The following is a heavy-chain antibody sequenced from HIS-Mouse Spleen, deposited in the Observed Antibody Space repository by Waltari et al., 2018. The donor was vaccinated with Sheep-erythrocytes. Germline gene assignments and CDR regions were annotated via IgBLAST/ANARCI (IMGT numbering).Heavy chain of an antibody. CDR1: GYSISSGYY. D-gene: IGHD6-13*01. V-gene: IGHV4-38-2*02. J-gene: IGHJ6*02. CDR2: IYHSGST. Sequence: QVQLQESGPGLVKPSETLSLTCTVSGYSISSGYYWGWIRQPPGKGLEWIGSIYHSGSTYNHPARKSRVTISVDTSKNQFSLKLSSVTAADTAVYYCARENSSSWYYYYGMDVWGQGTTVTV. CDR3: ARENSSSWYYYYGMDV.